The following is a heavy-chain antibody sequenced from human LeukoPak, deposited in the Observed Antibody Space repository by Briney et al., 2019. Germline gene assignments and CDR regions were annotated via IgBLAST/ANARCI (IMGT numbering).Heavy chain of an antibody. J-gene: IGHJ4*02. CDR1: GFTFSTYS. CDR3: ARAVYSSGLYVNY. Sequence: PGGSLRLSCAASGFTFSTYSMNWVRQAPGKGLEWVSYISRSSNIIYYADSVEGRFTISRDNAKNSLYLQMNSLRAEDRAVYYCARAVYSSGLYVNYWGQGTLVTVSS. D-gene: IGHD6-19*01. V-gene: IGHV3-48*01. CDR2: ISRSSNII.